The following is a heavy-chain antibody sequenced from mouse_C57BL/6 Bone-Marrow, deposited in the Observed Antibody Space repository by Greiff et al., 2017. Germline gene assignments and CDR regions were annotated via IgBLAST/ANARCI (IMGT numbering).Heavy chain of an antibody. J-gene: IGHJ4*01. CDR3: ARRIYYDYDYAMDY. D-gene: IGHD2-4*01. CDR1: GFTFSDYG. V-gene: IGHV5-15*01. CDR2: ISNLAYSI. Sequence: EVMLVESGGGLVQPGGSLKLSCAASGFTFSDYGMAWVRQAPRKGPEWVAFISNLAYSIYYADTVTGRFTISRENAKNTLYLEMSSLRSEDTAMYYCARRIYYDYDYAMDYWGQGTSVTVSS.